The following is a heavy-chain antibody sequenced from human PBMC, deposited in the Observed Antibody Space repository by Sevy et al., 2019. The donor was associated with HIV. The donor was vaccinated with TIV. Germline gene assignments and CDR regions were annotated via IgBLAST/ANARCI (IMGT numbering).Heavy chain of an antibody. Sequence: GESLKISCAASGFTFSSYEMNWVRQAPGKGLEWVSYISSSGSTIYYADSVKGRFTISRDNAKNSLYLQMNSLRAEDTAVYYCARAYYYDSSGDTDAFDIWGQGTMVTVSS. J-gene: IGHJ3*02. CDR2: ISSSGSTI. V-gene: IGHV3-48*03. CDR1: GFTFSSYE. D-gene: IGHD3-22*01. CDR3: ARAYYYDSSGDTDAFDI.